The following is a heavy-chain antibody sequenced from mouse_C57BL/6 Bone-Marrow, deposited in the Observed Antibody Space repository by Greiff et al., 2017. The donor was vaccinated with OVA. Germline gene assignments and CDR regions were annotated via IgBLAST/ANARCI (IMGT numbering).Heavy chain of an antibody. V-gene: IGHV1-26*01. CDR3: ASVPLGRDY. CDR2: INPNNGGT. J-gene: IGHJ4*01. D-gene: IGHD3-1*01. CDR1: GYTFTDYY. Sequence: VQLQQSGPELVKPGASVKISCKASGYTFTDYYMNWVKQSHGKSLEWIGDINPNNGGTSYNQKFKGKATLTVDKSSSTAYMELRSLTSEDSAVYYCASVPLGRDYWGQGTSVTVSS.